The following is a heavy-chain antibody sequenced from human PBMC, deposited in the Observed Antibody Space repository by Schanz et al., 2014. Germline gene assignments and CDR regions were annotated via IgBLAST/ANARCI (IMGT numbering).Heavy chain of an antibody. Sequence: QVQLVQSGAEVKKPGASVKVSCKASGYTFTSYGISWVRQAPGQGPEWMGWISDYNADTKYAQKVQGRVTMTTDTSTSTAYMELRSLRPEDTAVYYCAKDPPRGVRTPIKPTLDYWGQGTRVTVS. CDR1: GYTFTSYG. CDR3: AKDPPRGVRTPIKPTLDY. J-gene: IGHJ4*02. CDR2: ISDYNADT. D-gene: IGHD3-10*01. V-gene: IGHV1-18*04.